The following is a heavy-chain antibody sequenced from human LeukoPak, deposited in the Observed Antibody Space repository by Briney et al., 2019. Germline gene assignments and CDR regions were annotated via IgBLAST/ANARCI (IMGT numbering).Heavy chain of an antibody. V-gene: IGHV5-51*01. Sequence: GESLKISCKGSGYSFTSYWIGWVRQMPGKGLEWMGIIYPGDSDTRCSPSFQGQVTISADKSISTAYLQWSSLKASDTAMYYCARPPGDIVVVPAAPDYWGQGTLVTVSS. J-gene: IGHJ4*02. D-gene: IGHD2-2*01. CDR1: GYSFTSYW. CDR3: ARPPGDIVVVPAAPDY. CDR2: IYPGDSDT.